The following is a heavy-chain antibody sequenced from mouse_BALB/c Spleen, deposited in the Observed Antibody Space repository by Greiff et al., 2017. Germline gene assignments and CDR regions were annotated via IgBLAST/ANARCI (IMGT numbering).Heavy chain of an antibody. V-gene: IGHV5-9-4*01. D-gene: IGHD2-10*02. J-gene: IGHJ4*01. CDR2: ISSGGSYT. Sequence: EVMLVESGGGLVKPGGSLKLSCAASGFTFSSYAMSWVRQSPEKRLEWVAEISSGGSYTYYPDTVTGRFTISRDNAKNTLYLEMSSLRSEDTAMYYCAREYGNYVGAMDYWGQGTSVTVSS. CDR3: AREYGNYVGAMDY. CDR1: GFTFSSYA.